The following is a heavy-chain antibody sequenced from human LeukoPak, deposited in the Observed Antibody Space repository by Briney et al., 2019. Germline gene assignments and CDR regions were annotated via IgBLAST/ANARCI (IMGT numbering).Heavy chain of an antibody. CDR1: GFTFSSYW. J-gene: IGHJ4*02. CDR2: IKGDGREE. V-gene: IGHV3-7*01. Sequence: GGSLRLSCVVSGFTFSSYWVAWVRQAPGKGLEWVANIKGDGREERYVDSVKGRFTISRDNTKNSLYLQMNSLGAEDSAIYYCVREGDGAPRNFDYWGQGTRVTVSS. CDR3: VREGDGAPRNFDY. D-gene: IGHD3-16*01.